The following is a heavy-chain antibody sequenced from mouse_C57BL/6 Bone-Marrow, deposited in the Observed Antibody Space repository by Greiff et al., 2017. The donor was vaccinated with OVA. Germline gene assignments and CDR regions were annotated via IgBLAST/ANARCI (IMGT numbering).Heavy chain of an antibody. CDR1: GYTFTSYW. CDR2: IYPGSGST. D-gene: IGHD1-1*01. J-gene: IGHJ1*03. V-gene: IGHV1-55*01. CDR3: ARRYNGSGWYCDV. Sequence: QVQLQQPGAELVKPGASVKMSCKASGYTFTSYWITWVKQRPGQGLEWIGDIYPGSGSTNYNEKFKSKATLTVDTSSSTAYMQLSSLTSEDSAVYYCARRYNGSGWYCDVWGTGTAVTVSS.